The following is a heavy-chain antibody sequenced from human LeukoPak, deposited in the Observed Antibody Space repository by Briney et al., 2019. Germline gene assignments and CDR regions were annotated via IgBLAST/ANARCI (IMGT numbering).Heavy chain of an antibody. Sequence: ASVKVSCKASGYTFSSYDIIWVRQASGPGLEWMGWMNPNSGHTGYAHKFQGRVTMTRSTSISTAYMELTSLTSEDSAVYYCARSVVGVRKRNDYWGQGTLVTVSS. CDR2: MNPNSGHT. J-gene: IGHJ4*02. CDR3: ARSVVGVRKRNDY. D-gene: IGHD3-16*01. CDR1: GYTFSSYD. V-gene: IGHV1-8*01.